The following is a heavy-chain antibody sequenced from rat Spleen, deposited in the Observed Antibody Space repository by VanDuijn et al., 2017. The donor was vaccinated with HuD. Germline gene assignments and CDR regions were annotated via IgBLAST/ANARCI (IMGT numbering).Heavy chain of an antibody. J-gene: IGHJ4*01. D-gene: IGHD1-6*01. Sequence: EVQLQESGPGLVKPSQSLSLTCSVTAYSITSSYRWNWIRKFPGNKLEWMGYINNAGSTNYNPSLKSRISITRDTSKNQFFLQVNSVTTEDTATYYCARSAILRIVRDVMDAWGQGTSVTVSS. CDR2: INNAGST. CDR3: ARSAILRIVRDVMDA. V-gene: IGHV3-3*01. CDR1: AYSITSSYR.